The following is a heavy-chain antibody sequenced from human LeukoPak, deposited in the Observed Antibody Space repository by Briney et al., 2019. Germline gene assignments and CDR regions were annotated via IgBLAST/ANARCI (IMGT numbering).Heavy chain of an antibody. CDR3: ARKQFAYYYGSGSSRGYFDY. V-gene: IGHV4-34*01. CDR1: GGSFSGYY. J-gene: IGHJ4*02. CDR2: INHSGST. Sequence: SEILSLTCAVYGGSFSGYYWSWIRQPPGKGLEWIGEINHSGSTNYNPSLKSRVTISVDTSKNQFSLKLSSVTAADTAVYYCARKQFAYYYGSGSSRGYFDYWGQGTLVTVSS. D-gene: IGHD3-10*01.